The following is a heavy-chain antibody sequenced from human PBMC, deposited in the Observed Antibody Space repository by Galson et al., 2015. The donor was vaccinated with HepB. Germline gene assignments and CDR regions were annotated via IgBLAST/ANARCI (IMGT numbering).Heavy chain of an antibody. CDR2: INPSGGST. CDR1: GYTFTNYY. V-gene: IGHV1-46*03. D-gene: IGHD4-23*01. Sequence: SVKVSCKASGYTFTNYYIHWMRQAPGQGLEWMGIINPSGGSTSYAQKFQGRVTMTRDTSTSTVYMELTSLRSEDTAVYYCTKGYYGGNSGRFDYWGQGTLVTVSS. CDR3: TKGYYGGNSGRFDY. J-gene: IGHJ4*02.